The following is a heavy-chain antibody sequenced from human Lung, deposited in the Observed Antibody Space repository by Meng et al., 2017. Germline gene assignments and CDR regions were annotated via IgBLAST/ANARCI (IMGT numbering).Heavy chain of an antibody. Sequence: VQLGQSGAEVKKPGASVKVSCKASGYTFTSYAMHWVRQAPGQRLEWMGWINAGNGNTKYSQKFQGRVTITRDTSASTAYMELSSLRSEDTAVYYCARGDYCGGDCYWFDYWGQGTLVTVPS. J-gene: IGHJ4*02. CDR1: GYTFTSYA. CDR3: ARGDYCGGDCYWFDY. CDR2: INAGNGNT. D-gene: IGHD2-21*02. V-gene: IGHV1-3*01.